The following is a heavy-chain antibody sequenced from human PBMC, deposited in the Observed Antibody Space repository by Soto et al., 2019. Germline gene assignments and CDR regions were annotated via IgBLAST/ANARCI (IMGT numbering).Heavy chain of an antibody. Sequence: EVQLVESGGGLVQPGGSLRLSCAASGFTLGRFWMHWVRQAPGKGLVWVSRINTDGSSTTYADSVKGRFTISRDNAKNTLYLQMDSLRAEDTGVYYCTRDPGAYSSTWSFYFDSWGQGTLVTVSS. J-gene: IGHJ4*02. D-gene: IGHD6-13*01. CDR3: TRDPGAYSSTWSFYFDS. V-gene: IGHV3-74*01. CDR2: INTDGSST. CDR1: GFTLGRFW.